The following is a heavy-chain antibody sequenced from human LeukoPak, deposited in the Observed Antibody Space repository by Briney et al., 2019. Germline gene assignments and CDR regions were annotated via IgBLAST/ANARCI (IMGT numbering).Heavy chain of an antibody. CDR1: GYSISSGYY. V-gene: IGHV4-38-2*02. CDR3: ARHLSGTTMAHYFDF. CDR2: IYHSGST. D-gene: IGHD1-1*01. J-gene: IGHJ4*02. Sequence: SETLSLTCTVSGYSISSGYYWGWIRQPPGKGLEWIGSIYHSGSTYYNPSLKSRVSISIDTSKNQFSLKLYSVTASDAAIYYCARHLSGTTMAHYFDFWGQGTLVTVSS.